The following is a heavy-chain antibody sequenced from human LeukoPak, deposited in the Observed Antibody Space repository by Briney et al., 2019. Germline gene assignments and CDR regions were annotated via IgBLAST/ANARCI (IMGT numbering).Heavy chain of an antibody. CDR3: ARLLGRGALGYFQH. D-gene: IGHD1-26*01. CDR2: IYYSGST. CDR1: GFTFSNDD. V-gene: IGHV4-59*08. Sequence: GSLRLSCAASGFTFSNDDLNWVRQAPGKGLEWIGYIYYSGSTNYNPSLKSRVTISVDTSKNQFSLKLSSVTAADTAVYYCARLLGRGALGYFQHWGQGTLVTVSS. J-gene: IGHJ1*01.